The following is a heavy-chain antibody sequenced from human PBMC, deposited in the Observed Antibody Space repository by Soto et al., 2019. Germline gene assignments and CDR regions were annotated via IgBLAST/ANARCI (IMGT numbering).Heavy chain of an antibody. D-gene: IGHD2-2*01. J-gene: IGHJ3*01. V-gene: IGHV4-61*01. Sequence: PSETLSLTCTVSGGSVSSSYYYWTWIRQPPGKGLEWIGHISYSGSTNYNPSLKSRVTISVDTSKNQFSLNLSSVTAADTAVYFCAISPSNDAFDFWGPGTMVTVSS. CDR1: GGSVSSSYYY. CDR2: ISYSGST. CDR3: AISPSNDAFDF.